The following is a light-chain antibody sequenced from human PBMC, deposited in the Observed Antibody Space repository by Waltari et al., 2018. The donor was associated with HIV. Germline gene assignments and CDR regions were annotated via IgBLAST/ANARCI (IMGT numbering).Light chain of an antibody. J-gene: IGKJ1*01. Sequence: QSPDSLAVSPGEPASISCRSSRSLLHQNRQNYLDWYIQRPGQAPELLIYLGSRRASGVPDRIAGSGSGTDFILKISRVEPEDVGVYYCMHGQQTPVFGQGTKVEVK. CDR2: LGS. CDR1: RSLLHQNRQNY. CDR3: MHGQQTPV. V-gene: IGKV2-28*01.